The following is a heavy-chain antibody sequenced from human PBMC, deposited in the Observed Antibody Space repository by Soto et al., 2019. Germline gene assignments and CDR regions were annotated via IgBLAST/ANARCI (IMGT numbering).Heavy chain of an antibody. CDR1: GFTFSSYA. CDR3: AKDDDYYGSGSSDY. J-gene: IGHJ4*02. V-gene: IGHV3-23*01. CDR2: ISGSGCST. Sequence: GGSLRLSCAASGFTFSSYAMSWVRQAPGKGLEWVLAISGSGCSTYYADSVKGRFTISRDNSKNTLYLQMNSLRAEDTAVYYCAKDDDYYGSGSSDYWGQGTLVTVSS. D-gene: IGHD3-10*01.